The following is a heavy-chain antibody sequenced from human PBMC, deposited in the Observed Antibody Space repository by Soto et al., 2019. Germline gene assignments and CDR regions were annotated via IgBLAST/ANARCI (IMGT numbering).Heavy chain of an antibody. CDR1: GFTFSNYA. CDR2: ISDNGGRT. V-gene: IGHV3-23*01. J-gene: IGHJ4*02. Sequence: GGSLRLSCAASGFTFSNYAMNGVRQAPGKGLEWVSGISDNGGRTYYADSVKGRFTISRDNPKKTPHLQMNSLRAEDTALYYCAKDLGGSAWYPIDCWGQGT. CDR3: AKDLGGSAWYPIDC. D-gene: IGHD6-19*01.